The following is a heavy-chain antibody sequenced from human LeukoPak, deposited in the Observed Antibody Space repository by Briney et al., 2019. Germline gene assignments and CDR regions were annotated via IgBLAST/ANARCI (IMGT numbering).Heavy chain of an antibody. J-gene: IGHJ4*02. V-gene: IGHV4-59*01. CDR2: IYYSGST. CDR1: GASINNKY. CDR3: ARYSRNDDYILDY. Sequence: SETLSLTCTVSGASINNKYWSWIRQPPGKRLEWIGYIYYSGSTNYNPSLKSRVTMSVDTSMNQFSLKVSSLTAADTAVYYCARYSRNDDYILDYWGQGILVTVSS. D-gene: IGHD4-17*01.